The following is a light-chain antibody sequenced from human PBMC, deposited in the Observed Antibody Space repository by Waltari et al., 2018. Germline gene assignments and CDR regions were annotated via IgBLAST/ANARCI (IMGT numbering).Light chain of an antibody. Sequence: QSVLTQPPSVSAAAGQKVTISCSGSSSNLGNNFVTWYQQLPGTAPRLLIYDNYKRPSEIPDRFSGSKSGTSATLAITGLQTGDEADYYCGAWDSSLIWVFGGGTKLTVL. CDR1: SSNLGNNF. CDR3: GAWDSSLIWV. V-gene: IGLV1-51*01. J-gene: IGLJ3*02. CDR2: DNY.